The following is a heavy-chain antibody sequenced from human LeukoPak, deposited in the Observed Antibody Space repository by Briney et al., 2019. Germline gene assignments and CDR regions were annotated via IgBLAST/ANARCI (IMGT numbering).Heavy chain of an antibody. CDR3: ARHSSWSSVTTPFDY. Sequence: GESLKISCKGSGYSFSIYWIGWVRQMPGKGLEWMVIIYPGDSDTRYSPSFQGQVTISADKSISTAYLQWSSLEASDTAIYYCARHSSWSSVTTPFDYWGQGTLVTVSS. V-gene: IGHV5-51*01. CDR1: GYSFSIYW. J-gene: IGHJ4*02. D-gene: IGHD4-17*01. CDR2: IYPGDSDT.